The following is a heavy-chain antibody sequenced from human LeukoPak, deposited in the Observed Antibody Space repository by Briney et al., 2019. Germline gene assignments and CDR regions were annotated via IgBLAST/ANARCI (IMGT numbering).Heavy chain of an antibody. CDR1: GFTFSGYP. J-gene: IGHJ2*01. CDR2: ISYDGSNK. V-gene: IGHV3-30-3*01. Sequence: TGGSLRLSCAASGFTFSGYPIHWVRQAPGKGLEWVAVISYDGSNKYYADSVKGRFTISRDNSKNTLYLQMNSLRAEDTAVYYCARRYFDLWGRGTLVTVSS. CDR3: ARRYFDL.